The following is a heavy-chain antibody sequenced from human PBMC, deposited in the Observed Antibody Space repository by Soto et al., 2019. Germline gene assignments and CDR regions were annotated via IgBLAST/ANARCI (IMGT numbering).Heavy chain of an antibody. CDR1: GYTFTSYA. J-gene: IGHJ4*02. D-gene: IGHD2-15*01. CDR2: INAGNGNT. CDR3: ARGVLLDSYYFDY. V-gene: IGHV1-3*01. Sequence: QVQLVQSGAEVKKPGASVKVSCKASGYTFTSYAMHWVRQAPGQRLEWMGWINAGNGNTKYSQKFQGRVTMTRDTSASTAYMELSSLRSEDTAVYYCARGVLLDSYYFDYWGQGTLVTVSS.